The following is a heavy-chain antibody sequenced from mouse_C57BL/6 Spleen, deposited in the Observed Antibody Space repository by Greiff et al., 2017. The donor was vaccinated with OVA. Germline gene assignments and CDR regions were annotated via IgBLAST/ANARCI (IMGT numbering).Heavy chain of an antibody. CDR1: GYTFTSYW. CDR3: ARRGLRDYAMDY. V-gene: IGHV1-69*01. CDR2: IDPSDSYT. Sequence: QVQLQQSGAELVMPGASVKLSCKASGYTFTSYWMHWVKQRPGQGLEWLGEIDPSDSYTNYNQKFKGKSTLTVDKSSSTAYMQLSILTSEASAFYYCARRGLRDYAMDYWGQGTSVTVSS. J-gene: IGHJ4*01. D-gene: IGHD2-4*01.